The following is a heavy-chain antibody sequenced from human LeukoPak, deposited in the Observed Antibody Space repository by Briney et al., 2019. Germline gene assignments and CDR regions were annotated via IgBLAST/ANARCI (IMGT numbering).Heavy chain of an antibody. J-gene: IGHJ3*02. CDR3: ARTKIFGVVISGGAFDI. Sequence: SETLSLTCTVSGGSISSYYWSWIRRPPGKGLEWIGYIYYSGSTNYNPSLKSRVTISVDTSKNQFSLKLSSVTAADTAVYYCARTKIFGVVISGGAFDIWGQGTMVTVSS. V-gene: IGHV4-59*01. CDR2: IYYSGST. D-gene: IGHD3-3*01. CDR1: GGSISSYY.